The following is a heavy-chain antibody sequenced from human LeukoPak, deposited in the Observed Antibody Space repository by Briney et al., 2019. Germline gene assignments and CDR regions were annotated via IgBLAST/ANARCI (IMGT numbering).Heavy chain of an antibody. D-gene: IGHD6-19*01. CDR3: ARDNLLWDIGVAEFGSTCYYFYLDV. CDR1: GFTVSSNY. CDR2: IYSGGST. Sequence: GGSLRLSCAASGFTVSSNYMSWVRQAPGKGLEWVSVIYSGGSTYYADSVKGRFTISRDNSKNTLYLQMNSLRAEDTAVYYWARDNLLWDIGVAEFGSTCYYFYLDVWGKGTTVTVSS. V-gene: IGHV3-66*02. J-gene: IGHJ6*03.